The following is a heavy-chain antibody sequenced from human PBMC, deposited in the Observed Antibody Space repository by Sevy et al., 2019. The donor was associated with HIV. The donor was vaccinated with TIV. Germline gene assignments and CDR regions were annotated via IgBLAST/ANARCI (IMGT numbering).Heavy chain of an antibody. D-gene: IGHD3-16*01. J-gene: IGHJ4*02. Sequence: GGSLRLSCAASGFTFSANWMNWVRRAPAKGLEWVANIKADGSDKHYVDSVEGRFTISRDNAKNLLFLQMNSLRVEDTAVYYCAHETFGRFESWGQGTLVTVSS. CDR3: AHETFGRFES. V-gene: IGHV3-7*01. CDR2: IKADGSDK. CDR1: GFTFSANW.